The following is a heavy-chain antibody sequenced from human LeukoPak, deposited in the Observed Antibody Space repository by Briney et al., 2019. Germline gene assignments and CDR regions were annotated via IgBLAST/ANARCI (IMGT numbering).Heavy chain of an antibody. V-gene: IGHV3-53*01. CDR3: AREGHYYDSSGYYY. Sequence: GGSLRLSCAASGFTVSSNYMSWVRQAPGKGLEWVSVIYSSGSTYYADSVKGRFTISRDNAKNSLYLQMNSLRAEDTAVYYCAREGHYYDSSGYYYWGQGTLVTVSS. D-gene: IGHD3-22*01. J-gene: IGHJ4*02. CDR1: GFTVSSNY. CDR2: IYSSGST.